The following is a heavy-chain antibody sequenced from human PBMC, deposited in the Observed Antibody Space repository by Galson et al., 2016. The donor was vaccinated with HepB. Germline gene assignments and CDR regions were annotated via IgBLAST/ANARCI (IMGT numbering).Heavy chain of an antibody. J-gene: IGHJ3*02. D-gene: IGHD3-10*01. V-gene: IGHV3-7*03. Sequence: SLRLSCAASGFTLSDYWMAWVRQAPGKGLEWVADIKRDGSQKQYVESVKGRFTISRDNAEASVYLQMNSLRAEDTAIYYCARDTQDYRRSNNYWGAFDIWGQGTMVTVSS. CDR2: IKRDGSQK. CDR1: GFTLSDYW. CDR3: ARDTQDYRRSNNYWGAFDI.